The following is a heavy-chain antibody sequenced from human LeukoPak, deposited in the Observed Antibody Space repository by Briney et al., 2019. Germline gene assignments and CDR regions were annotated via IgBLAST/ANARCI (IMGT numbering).Heavy chain of an antibody. J-gene: IGHJ4*02. Sequence: GGSQRLSCSASEFTYSRYEMNGARQARGKGLEWVSYISGGGYNTLYADSVKGRFTTSRDNAKNSLYLQLTSLRAEDTAVYYCARVGRIQYFDCWGQGTLVTVSS. V-gene: IGHV3-48*03. CDR1: EFTYSRYE. CDR3: ARVGRIQYFDC. CDR2: ISGGGYNT. D-gene: IGHD5-18*01.